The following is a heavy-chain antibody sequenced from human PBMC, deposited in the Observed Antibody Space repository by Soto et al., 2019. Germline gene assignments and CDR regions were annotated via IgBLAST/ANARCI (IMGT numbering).Heavy chain of an antibody. CDR3: ARRHLAVAVSPWFDP. CDR1: GLSITDSEMG. D-gene: IGHD6-19*01. J-gene: IGHJ5*02. CDR2: IDSSGKK. Sequence: QVTLKESGPVLVKPTETLTLRCTVSGLSITDSEMGVSWIRQPPGQPLEWLAHIDSSGKKSYMTFLKSRLAISKDTSKSQIVLTMTNMDPADTATYYCARRHLAVAVSPWFDPWGQGIPVTGSS. V-gene: IGHV2-26*01.